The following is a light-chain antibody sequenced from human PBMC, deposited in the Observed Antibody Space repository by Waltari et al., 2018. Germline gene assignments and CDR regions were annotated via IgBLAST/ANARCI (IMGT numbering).Light chain of an antibody. V-gene: IGKV3-15*01. CDR3: QQTYSVPHT. Sequence: EIVMTQSPATLSVSPGESATLPCRASQSVSSNLAWYQQKPGQAPRLLIYGASTRATGIPARFSGSGSGTEFTLTISSLQSEDFAVYYCQQTYSVPHTFGQGTKLEIK. CDR1: QSVSSN. J-gene: IGKJ2*01. CDR2: GAS.